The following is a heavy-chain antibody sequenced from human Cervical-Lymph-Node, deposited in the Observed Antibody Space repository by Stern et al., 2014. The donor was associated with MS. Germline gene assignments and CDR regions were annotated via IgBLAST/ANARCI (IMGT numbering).Heavy chain of an antibody. J-gene: IGHJ4*02. Sequence: QVTLRESGPTLVTPTETLTLTCTFSGFSLSTIGVGVGRIRPPLGKALEWLVLIYWDNNKHHGPSIQSSLTITKDTPTTPLDLTMAKMDPVDTATYYCARLTTEWFYFDYWGQGTLVTVSS. D-gene: IGHD3-3*01. CDR3: ARLTTEWFYFDY. CDR2: IYWDNNK. V-gene: IGHV2-5*09. CDR1: GFSLSTIGVG.